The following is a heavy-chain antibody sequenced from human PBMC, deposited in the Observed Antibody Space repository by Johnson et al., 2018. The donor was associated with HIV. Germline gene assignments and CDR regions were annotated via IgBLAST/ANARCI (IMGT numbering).Heavy chain of an antibody. CDR1: GFTVSSNY. CDR3: ARDSSSWRCSGGFEI. J-gene: IGHJ3*02. CDR2: IYSGGST. D-gene: IGHD6-13*01. Sequence: VQLVESGGGVVQPGRSLRLSCAASGFTVSSNYMSWVRQAPGKGLEWVSVIYSGGSTYYADSVKGRFTIYRDNSKNTLYLQMNSLRAEDTAVYYCARDSSSWRCSGGFEIWGQGTMVTVSS. V-gene: IGHV3-53*01.